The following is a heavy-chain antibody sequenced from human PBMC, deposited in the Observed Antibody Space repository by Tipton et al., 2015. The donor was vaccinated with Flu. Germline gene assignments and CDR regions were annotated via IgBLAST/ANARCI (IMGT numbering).Heavy chain of an antibody. Sequence: TLSLTCTVSGGSMRSYYWSWIRQSPGTGLEWIGYVLYGGITNYNPSLKSRVTISMDTSKNQYSLKLPSVTAAYTAVYYCARDSSGWYLFDYWGQGTQVNVSS. D-gene: IGHD6-19*01. CDR3: ARDSSGWYLFDY. CDR1: GGSMRSYY. V-gene: IGHV4-59*01. J-gene: IGHJ4*02. CDR2: VLYGGIT.